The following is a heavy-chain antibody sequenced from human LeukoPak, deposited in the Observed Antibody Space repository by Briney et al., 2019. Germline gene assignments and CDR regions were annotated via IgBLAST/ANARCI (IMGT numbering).Heavy chain of an antibody. CDR3: ARLYIGGYSRSTNYNWFDP. J-gene: IGHJ5*02. CDR1: GGSFSGYY. D-gene: IGHD6-13*01. Sequence: SETLSLTCAVYGGSFSGYYWRWIRHPPGGGREWIGEINHSGSTNYNPSIKTRVTISVDTSKNQFSLNLTSVTAADTAGYYCARLYIGGYSRSTNYNWFDPWGQGTLVTVSS. CDR2: INHSGST. V-gene: IGHV4-34*01.